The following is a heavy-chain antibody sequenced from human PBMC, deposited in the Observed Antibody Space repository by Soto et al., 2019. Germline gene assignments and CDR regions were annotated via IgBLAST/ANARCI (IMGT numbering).Heavy chain of an antibody. Sequence: QVQLQESGPGQVKPSGTLTLTCAVSSGSISSSNSWSWVRQPPGKGLDWIGEIYHSGSTNYNPSLKSRVTISVDKSKNQFSLKLSSVTAADTAVYYCARRIHDYCDYADAFDIWGQGTMVTVSS. CDR2: IYHSGST. V-gene: IGHV4-4*02. CDR3: ARRIHDYCDYADAFDI. D-gene: IGHD4-17*01. CDR1: SGSISSSNS. J-gene: IGHJ3*02.